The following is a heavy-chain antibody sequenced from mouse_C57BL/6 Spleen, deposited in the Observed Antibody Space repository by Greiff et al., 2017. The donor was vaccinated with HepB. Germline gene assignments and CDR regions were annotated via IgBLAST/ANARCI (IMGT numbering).Heavy chain of an antibody. V-gene: IGHV1-15*01. J-gene: IGHJ4*01. CDR1: GYTFTDYE. Sequence: QVQLKESGAELVRPGASVTLSCKASGYTFTDYEMHWVKQTPVHGLEWIGAIDPETGGTAYNQKFKGKAILTADKSSSTAYMELRSLTSEDSAVYYCTSPLTTVVAYYYAMDYWGQGTSVTVSS. CDR3: TSPLTTVVAYYYAMDY. D-gene: IGHD1-1*01. CDR2: IDPETGGT.